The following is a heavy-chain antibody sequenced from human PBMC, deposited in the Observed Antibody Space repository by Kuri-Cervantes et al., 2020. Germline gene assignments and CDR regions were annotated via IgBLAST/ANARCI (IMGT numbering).Heavy chain of an antibody. D-gene: IGHD2-15*01. Sequence: GGSLRLSCTASGFTFGDYAMSWFRQAPGKGLEWVANIKQDGSEKYYVDSVKGRFTISRDNAKNSLYLQMNSLRAEDTAVYYCARDRGGYCSGGSCYGPEYFFDYWGQGALVTVSS. J-gene: IGHJ4*02. V-gene: IGHV3-7*01. CDR1: GFTFGDYA. CDR2: IKQDGSEK. CDR3: ARDRGGYCSGGSCYGPEYFFDY.